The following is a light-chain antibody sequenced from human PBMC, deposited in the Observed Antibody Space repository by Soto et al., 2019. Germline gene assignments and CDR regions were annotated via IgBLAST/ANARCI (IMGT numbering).Light chain of an antibody. V-gene: IGKV1-9*01. CDR1: QDIKTY. CDR2: GTF. CDR3: QQLNNYPPFT. Sequence: IQLTQSPSSLSASVGDRVSITCRASQDIKTYLAWYQQKQGKAPKLLISGTFTLQSGVPSRFNGSGSETDCTLTISRLQPEDFATFYWQQLNNYPPFTFGRGTKVD. J-gene: IGKJ3*01.